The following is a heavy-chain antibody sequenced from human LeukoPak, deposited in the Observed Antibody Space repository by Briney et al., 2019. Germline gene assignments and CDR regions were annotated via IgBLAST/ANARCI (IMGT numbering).Heavy chain of an antibody. CDR2: ISSSSSYV. D-gene: IGHD7-27*01. Sequence: KAGGSLRLSCAASGFTFSSYSMNWVRQAPGKGLEWVSSISSSSSYVYYADSVKGRFTISRDNAKNSLYLQMNSLRAEDTAVYYCARDLGVLTGDHYFDYWGQGTLVTVSS. CDR1: GFTFSSYS. V-gene: IGHV3-21*01. J-gene: IGHJ4*02. CDR3: ARDLGVLTGDHYFDY.